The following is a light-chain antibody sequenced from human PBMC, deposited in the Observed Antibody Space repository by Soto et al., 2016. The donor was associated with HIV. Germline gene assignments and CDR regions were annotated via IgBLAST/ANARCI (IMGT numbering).Light chain of an antibody. V-gene: IGKV1-12*01. Sequence: DIRMTQSPSSVSASVGDRVTITCRASQAINSRLAWYQQNPGKAPEVLITATYTLQDGVPSRFSGSASGGTGTDFTLTIDSLQPEDFATYYCQQTDSFPFTFDPGTKVNV. CDR2: ATY. J-gene: IGKJ3*01. CDR1: QAINSR. CDR3: QQTDSFPFT.